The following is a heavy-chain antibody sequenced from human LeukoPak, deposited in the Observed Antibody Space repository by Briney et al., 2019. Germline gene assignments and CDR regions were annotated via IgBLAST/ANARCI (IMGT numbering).Heavy chain of an antibody. V-gene: IGHV4-38-2*02. Sequence: PSETLSLTCTVSGSSISSGYYWDWIRPPPGKGLEWIGSLYHSGNTYYNPSLKSRVTISVDTSKNQFSLKLISVTAADTSLYYCARDRYYGSGAQQLDPWGQGTLVTVSS. CDR3: ARDRYYGSGAQQLDP. CDR1: GSSISSGYY. J-gene: IGHJ5*02. CDR2: LYHSGNT. D-gene: IGHD3-10*01.